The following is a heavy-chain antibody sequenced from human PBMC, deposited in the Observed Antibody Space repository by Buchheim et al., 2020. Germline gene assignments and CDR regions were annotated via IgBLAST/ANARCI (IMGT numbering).Heavy chain of an antibody. D-gene: IGHD3-16*01. Sequence: EVQLVESGGGLVQPGGSLRLSRAASGFSFNTYEMNWVRQAPGKGLEWVSYISSGSSTIYYADSVKGRFTISRDNAKNSLYLQMNSLRAEDMAVYFCVRDRFGPPHSLDHWGQGTL. CDR3: VRDRFGPPHSLDH. CDR1: GFSFNTYE. J-gene: IGHJ4*02. V-gene: IGHV3-48*03. CDR2: ISSGSSTI.